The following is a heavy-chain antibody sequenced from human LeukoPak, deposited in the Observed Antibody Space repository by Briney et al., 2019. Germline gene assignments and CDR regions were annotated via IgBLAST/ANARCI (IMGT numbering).Heavy chain of an antibody. V-gene: IGHV4-39*01. D-gene: IGHD3-10*01. CDR2: IYYSGST. CDR3: ARPRSYYGSGSLYNWFDP. Sequence: SETLSLTCTVSGGSISSSSYYWGWIRQPPGKGLEWIGSIYYSGSTYYSPSLKSRVTISVDTSKNQFSLKLSSVTAADTAVYYCARPRSYYGSGSLYNWFDPWGQGTLVTVSS. CDR1: GGSISSSSYY. J-gene: IGHJ5*02.